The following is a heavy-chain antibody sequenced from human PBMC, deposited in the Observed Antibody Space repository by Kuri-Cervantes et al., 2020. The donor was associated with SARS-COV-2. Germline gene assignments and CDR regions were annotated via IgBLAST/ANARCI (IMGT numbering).Heavy chain of an antibody. CDR2: IRNDGSYT. CDR3: AKSLPAGTWSFDY. D-gene: IGHD6-19*01. CDR1: GFTFSNYG. V-gene: IGHV3-30*18. J-gene: IGHJ4*02. Sequence: GESLKIFCAATGFTFSNYGMHWVRQAPGKGLEWVAVIRNDGSYTYYADSVKGRFTISRDNSKNTLYLQMNSLRAEDTALYYCAKSLPAGTWSFDYWGPGTLVTVSS.